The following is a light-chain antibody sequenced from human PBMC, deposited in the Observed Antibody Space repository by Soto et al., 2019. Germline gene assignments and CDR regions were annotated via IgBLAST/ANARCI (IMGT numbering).Light chain of an antibody. J-gene: IGLJ1*01. CDR1: SSNIGAGYD. Sequence: QSVLTQPPSMSGAPGQRVTIACTGRSSNIGAGYDVHWYQQLPGTAPKLLIYGNSNRPSGVPDRFSGSKSGTSASLAITGLQAEDEADYYCQSYDSSLSGSNVFGTGTKLTVL. V-gene: IGLV1-40*01. CDR3: QSYDSSLSGSNV. CDR2: GNS.